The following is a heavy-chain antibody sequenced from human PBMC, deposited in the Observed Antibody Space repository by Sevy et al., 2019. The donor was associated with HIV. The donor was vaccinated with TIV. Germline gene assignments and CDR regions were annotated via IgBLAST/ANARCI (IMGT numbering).Heavy chain of an antibody. V-gene: IGHV3-15*01. J-gene: IGHJ6*02. Sequence: GESLKISCAASGFTFTYAWMSWVRQAPGKGLEWVGRIKSKADGGTTAYAAPVKGRFTISRDDSKNTLYLQMNSLKTEDTAVYYCATDPIIVLLVTDGMDVWGQGTTVTVSS. D-gene: IGHD2-8*02. CDR3: ATDPIIVLLVTDGMDV. CDR1: GFTFTYAW. CDR2: IKSKADGGTT.